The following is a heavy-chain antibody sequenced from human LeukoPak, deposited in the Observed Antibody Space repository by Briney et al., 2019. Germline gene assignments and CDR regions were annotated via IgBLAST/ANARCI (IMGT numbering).Heavy chain of an antibody. CDR3: AKEAHGYNYYFDY. D-gene: IGHD5-24*01. V-gene: IGHV3-43D*03. J-gene: IGHJ4*02. CDR2: ISWDGGST. CDR1: GFTFNDYA. Sequence: GSLRLSCAASGFTFNDYAMHWVRPAPGKGLKWVSLISWDGGSTYYADSVKGRFTISRDNSKNSLYLQMNSLRVEDTALYYCAKEAHGYNYYFDYWGQGTLVTVSS.